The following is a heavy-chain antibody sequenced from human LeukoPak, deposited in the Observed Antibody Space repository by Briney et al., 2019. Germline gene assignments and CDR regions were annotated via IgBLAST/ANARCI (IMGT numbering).Heavy chain of an antibody. Sequence: SETLSLTCAIYGGSFSGYYWSWIRQPPGKGLEWIGEINHSGSTNYNPSLKSRVTISVDTSKNQFSLKLSSVTAADTAVYYCARRGYSYGYAKVWGQGTLVTVSS. D-gene: IGHD5-18*01. CDR2: INHSGST. J-gene: IGHJ4*02. CDR3: ARRGYSYGYAKV. CDR1: GGSFSGYY. V-gene: IGHV4-34*01.